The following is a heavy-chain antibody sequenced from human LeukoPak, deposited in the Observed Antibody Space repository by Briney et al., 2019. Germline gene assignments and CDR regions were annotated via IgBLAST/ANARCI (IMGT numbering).Heavy chain of an antibody. CDR1: GFTVSRHY. CDR2: IHSGGTA. V-gene: IGHV3-66*02. CDR3: ARGGLGGEALEV. Sequence: GGSLRLSCAASGFTVSRHYMSWVRQAPGKGLEWVSVIHSGGTAYYADSVKGRFTISRDNSKNTLFLQLNSLRPEDTALYYCARGGLGGEALEVWGQGTMVTVSS. D-gene: IGHD3-10*01. J-gene: IGHJ3*01.